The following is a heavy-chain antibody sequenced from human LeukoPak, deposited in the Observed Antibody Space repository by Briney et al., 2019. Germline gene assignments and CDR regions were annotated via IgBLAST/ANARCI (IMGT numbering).Heavy chain of an antibody. V-gene: IGHV4-34*01. CDR3: ARHYRSYSSRDNWFDP. CDR1: GGSFSGYY. CDR2: INHSGST. Sequence: PSETLSLTCAVYGGSFSGYYWSWIRQPPGKGLEWIGEINHSGSTNYNPSLKSRVTISVDTSKNQFSLKLSSVTAADTAVFYCARHYRSYSSRDNWFDPWGQGILVTVSS. D-gene: IGHD6-13*01. J-gene: IGHJ5*02.